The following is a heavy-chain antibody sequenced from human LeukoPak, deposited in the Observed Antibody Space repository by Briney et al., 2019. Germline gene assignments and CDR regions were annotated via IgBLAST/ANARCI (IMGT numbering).Heavy chain of an antibody. V-gene: IGHV3-23*01. CDR1: GFTFSSYA. CDR2: ISGSGGST. CDR3: AKVGTPYCSGGSCYLDC. Sequence: GGSLRLSCAASGFTFSSYAMSWVRQAPGKGLEWVSVISGSGGSTYYADSVKGRFTISRDNSKNTLYLQMNSLRAEDTAVYYCAKVGTPYCSGGSCYLDCWGQGTLVTVSS. J-gene: IGHJ4*02. D-gene: IGHD2-15*01.